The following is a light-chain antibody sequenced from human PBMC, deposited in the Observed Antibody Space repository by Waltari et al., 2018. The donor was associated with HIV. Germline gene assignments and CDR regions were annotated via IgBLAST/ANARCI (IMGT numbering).Light chain of an antibody. CDR3: MQETHWPPYT. V-gene: IGKV2-30*02. J-gene: IGKJ2*01. CDR1: QSLVHSDGNTY. CDR2: KVS. Sequence: DVVMTQSPLSLPVTLGQPASISCRSSQSLVHSDGNTYLNWLQQRPGQSPRRLIYKVSNRASGVPDRFSGSGSGTDFTLRITRVEAEDVGVYYCMQETHWPPYTFGQGTKLEIK.